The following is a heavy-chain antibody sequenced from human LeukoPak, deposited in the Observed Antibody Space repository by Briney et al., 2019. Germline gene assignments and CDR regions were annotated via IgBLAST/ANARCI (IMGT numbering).Heavy chain of an antibody. V-gene: IGHV3-74*01. CDR1: GFTFGSHW. J-gene: IGHJ5*02. CDR3: AREGGGYCSGINCWKWFDP. Sequence: GGSLRLSCAASGFTFGSHWMNWVRQAPGKGPVWVSRISGDGSTTVYADSVQGRFSISRDNAKSTLYLHMNSLRAEDTAVYYCAREGGGYCSGINCWKWFDPWGQGTLVTVSS. D-gene: IGHD2-15*01. CDR2: ISGDGSTT.